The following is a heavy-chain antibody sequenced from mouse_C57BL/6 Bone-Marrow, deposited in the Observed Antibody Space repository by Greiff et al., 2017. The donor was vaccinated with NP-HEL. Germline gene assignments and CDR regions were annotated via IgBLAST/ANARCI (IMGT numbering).Heavy chain of an antibody. CDR1: GFNFTDYY. D-gene: IGHD1-1*01. Sequence: EVQLQQSGAELVKPGASVKLSCTASGFNFTDYYMPWVKQRTEQGLAWIGRIVPDDGDTKYAPKFQGKATITADTSSNTAYLQLSSLTSEDTAVYYCARMYYYGSSYEGNFDYWGQGTTLTVSS. V-gene: IGHV14-2*01. J-gene: IGHJ2*01. CDR2: IVPDDGDT. CDR3: ARMYYYGSSYEGNFDY.